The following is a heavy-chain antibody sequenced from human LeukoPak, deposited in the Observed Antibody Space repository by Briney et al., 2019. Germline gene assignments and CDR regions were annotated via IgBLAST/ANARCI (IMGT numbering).Heavy chain of an antibody. CDR2: IWYDGNNK. CDR3: ARSTSSEYDIYRFDY. Sequence: PGGSLRVSCAASGFTFSSYIMNWVRQAPGKGLGWVAVIWYDGNNKYYADSVKGRFTISRDNSKNTLYLQMNSLRAEDTAVYYCARSTSSEYDIYRFDYWGQGTLVTVSS. J-gene: IGHJ4*02. V-gene: IGHV3-33*08. CDR1: GFTFSSYI. D-gene: IGHD3-9*01.